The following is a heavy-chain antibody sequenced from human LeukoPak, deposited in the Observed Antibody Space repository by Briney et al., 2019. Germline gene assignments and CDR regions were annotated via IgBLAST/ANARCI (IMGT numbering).Heavy chain of an antibody. D-gene: IGHD6-19*01. Sequence: GGSLRPSCVASGFTFSNFAMTWVRQAPGKGLDWVSAMSGSGDSTYYADSVKGRFTISRDNSKNTLYLQMNSLRAEDTAVYYCAKHIRSSGWYDRADYWGQGTLVIVSS. CDR1: GFTFSNFA. J-gene: IGHJ4*02. CDR2: MSGSGDST. CDR3: AKHIRSSGWYDRADY. V-gene: IGHV3-23*01.